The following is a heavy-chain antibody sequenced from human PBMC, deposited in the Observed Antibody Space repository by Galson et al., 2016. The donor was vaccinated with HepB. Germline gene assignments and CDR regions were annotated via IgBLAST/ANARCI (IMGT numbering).Heavy chain of an antibody. J-gene: IGHJ4*02. Sequence: SVKVSCKASGNTFITYHMHWVRRAPGQGLEWMGIINPSSGTASSAQKFQGRITMTRDTSTTTVYLELHSLRSDDTAVYYCAVNIPRPARGLLDYWGRGTPVTVSS. V-gene: IGHV1-46*01. CDR3: AVNIPRPARGLLDY. CDR1: GNTFITYH. D-gene: IGHD6-6*01. CDR2: INPSSGTA.